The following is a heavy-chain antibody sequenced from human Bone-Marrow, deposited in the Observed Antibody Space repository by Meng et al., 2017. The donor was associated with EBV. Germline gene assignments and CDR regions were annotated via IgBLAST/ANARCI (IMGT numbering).Heavy chain of an antibody. Sequence: VEVQQSGDVFLKPSESLSLTCAVYGGSFSGYYWSWIRQPPGKGLEWIGEINHSGSTNYNPSLKSRVTISVDTSKNQFSLNLSSVTAADTSVYYCARGKSRDYIWGSYRIFDYWGQGTLVTVSS. CDR3: ARGKSRDYIWGSYRIFDY. J-gene: IGHJ4*02. V-gene: IGHV4-34*02. D-gene: IGHD3-16*02. CDR2: INHSGST. CDR1: GGSFSGYY.